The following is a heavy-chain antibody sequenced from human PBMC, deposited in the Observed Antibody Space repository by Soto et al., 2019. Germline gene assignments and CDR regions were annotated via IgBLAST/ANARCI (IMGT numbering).Heavy chain of an antibody. Sequence: EVQLEESGGGLVQPGGSLRLSCAASGFTFGSYWMSWVRQAPGKGLEWLATIKWDASEKKYVDSVKGRFTMSRDNANNSLYLQMDRLRAEDTAVYYCASDSGYGSGTSVNHYHDYWGHGTLVTVPS. CDR2: IKWDASEK. V-gene: IGHV3-7*01. D-gene: IGHD3-10*01. CDR1: GFTFGSYW. CDR3: ASDSGYGSGTSVNHYHDY. J-gene: IGHJ4*01.